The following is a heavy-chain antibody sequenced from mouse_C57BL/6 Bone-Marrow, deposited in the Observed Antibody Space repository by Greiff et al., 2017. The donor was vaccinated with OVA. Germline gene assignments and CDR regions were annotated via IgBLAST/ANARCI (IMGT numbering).Heavy chain of an antibody. CDR2: IGPGSGST. V-gene: IGHV1-77*01. D-gene: IGHD1-1*01. Sequence: QVQLQQSGAELVKPGASVKISCKASGYTFTDYYINWVKQRPGQGLEWIGKIGPGSGSTYYNEKFKGKATLTVDKSSSTAYMELRSLTSEDTAVYYCARRVTTVVAPGDYWGQGTSVTVSS. J-gene: IGHJ4*01. CDR1: GYTFTDYY. CDR3: ARRVTTVVAPGDY.